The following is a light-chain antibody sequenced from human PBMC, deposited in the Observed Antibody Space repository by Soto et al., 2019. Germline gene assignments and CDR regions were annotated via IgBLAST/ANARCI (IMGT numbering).Light chain of an antibody. V-gene: IGKV1-33*01. Sequence: IQMTQAPSSLSVSVGDRVTITCQASQDIGKNLNWYQQKPGKAPKLLIYDASNLETGVPSRFSGSGSGTDFTLTISSLEPEDFAVYYCQQRSNWLTFGGGTKVDI. CDR1: QDIGKN. CDR3: QQRSNWLT. J-gene: IGKJ4*01. CDR2: DAS.